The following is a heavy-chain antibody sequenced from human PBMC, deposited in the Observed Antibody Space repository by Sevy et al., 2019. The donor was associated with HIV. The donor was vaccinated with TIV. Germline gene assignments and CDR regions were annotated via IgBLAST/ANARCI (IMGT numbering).Heavy chain of an antibody. J-gene: IGHJ1*01. Sequence: GGSLRLSCAASGFTFDDYVMHWVRQVPGKGLEWVSSITWNSGNIGYADSVKGRFTISRDNAKNSLYLQMNSLRAEDTALYYCIKDLYPPPTVVAGYFHHWGQGTLVTVSS. V-gene: IGHV3-9*01. CDR3: IKDLYPPPTVVAGYFHH. CDR1: GFTFDDYV. CDR2: ITWNSGNI. D-gene: IGHD2-15*01.